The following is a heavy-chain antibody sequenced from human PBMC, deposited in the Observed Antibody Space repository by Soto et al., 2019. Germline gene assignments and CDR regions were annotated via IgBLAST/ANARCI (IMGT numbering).Heavy chain of an antibody. V-gene: IGHV4-4*02. CDR2: IYHGGNT. CDR1: GGSISSANW. J-gene: IGHJ4*02. CDR3: ATMDYNDSSAFREY. D-gene: IGHD3-22*01. Sequence: QVQLQESGPGLVKPSGTLSLTCALSGGSISSANWWSWVRQPPGKGLEWIGEIYHGGNTNYNPSLQSRFTISVDKSQNQVSLKLNSITAADTAVYYGATMDYNDSSAFREYWGQGTLATVSS.